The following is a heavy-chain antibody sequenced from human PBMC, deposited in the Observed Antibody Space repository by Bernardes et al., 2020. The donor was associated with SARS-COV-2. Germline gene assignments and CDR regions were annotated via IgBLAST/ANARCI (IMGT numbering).Heavy chain of an antibody. V-gene: IGHV3-11*01. Sequence: GGSLRLSCAASKFTFSDYYMTWIRQAPGKGLEWVSSISSSGDTIYYADSVKGRFTISRDNAKNSLYLQMSSLRAEDTAVYYCARVNANYSDSSGYSTSAFDIWGQGTMVTVSS. J-gene: IGHJ3*02. D-gene: IGHD3-22*01. CDR1: KFTFSDYY. CDR2: ISSSGDTI. CDR3: ARVNANYSDSSGYSTSAFDI.